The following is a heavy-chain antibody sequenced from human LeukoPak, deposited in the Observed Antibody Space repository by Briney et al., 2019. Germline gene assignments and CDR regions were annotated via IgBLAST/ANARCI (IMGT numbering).Heavy chain of an antibody. CDR1: GFSFSSYD. J-gene: IGHJ6*02. Sequence: PGGSLRLSCAASGFSFSSYDMHWVRQATGKGLEWVSAITTAGDTYYPASVQGRFTISREDAKNSLYLQMNSLSAGDTAVYYCTRGLYYYYSGIYYGMDVWGQGTTVTVSS. D-gene: IGHD3-10*01. V-gene: IGHV3-13*04. CDR3: TRGLYYYYSGIYYGMDV. CDR2: ITTAGDT.